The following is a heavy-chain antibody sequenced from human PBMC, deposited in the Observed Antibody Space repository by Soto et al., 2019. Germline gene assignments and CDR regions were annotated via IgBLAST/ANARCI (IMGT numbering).Heavy chain of an antibody. CDR2: IYYSGST. J-gene: IGHJ5*02. CDR3: VRGGIIAAAGTDNWFDP. V-gene: IGHV4-30-4*01. D-gene: IGHD6-13*01. CDR1: GGSISSGDYY. Sequence: SETLSLTCTVSGGSISSGDYYWSWIRQPPGKGLEWIGYIYYSGSTYYNPSLKSRVTISVDTSKNQFSLKLSSVTAADTAVYYCVRGGIIAAAGTDNWFDPWGQGTLATVSS.